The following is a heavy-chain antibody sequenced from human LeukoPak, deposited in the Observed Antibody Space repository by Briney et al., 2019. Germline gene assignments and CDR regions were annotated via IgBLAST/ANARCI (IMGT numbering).Heavy chain of an antibody. CDR3: ARRSYSSSSGAYYYYMDV. Sequence: SETLSPTCTVSGGSISSSSYYWGWIRQPPGKGLEWIGSIYYSGSTYYNPSLESRAIISVDSSKNQFSLKLSSVTAADTAVYYCARRSYSSSSGAYYYYMDVWGKGTTVTVS. J-gene: IGHJ6*03. D-gene: IGHD6-6*01. CDR2: IYYSGST. CDR1: GGSISSSSYY. V-gene: IGHV4-39*01.